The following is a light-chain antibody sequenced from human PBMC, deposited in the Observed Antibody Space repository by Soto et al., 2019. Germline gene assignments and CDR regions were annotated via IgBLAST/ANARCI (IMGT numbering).Light chain of an antibody. Sequence: EIMMTQSPATLAVSPGERAALSCRASQSVNSNFAWYQQRPGQAPRLLIYDASTRATDIPARFSGSGSGTEFTLTISSLQSEDLAVYYCQQYNNWPYTLGQGTKVEIK. CDR1: QSVNSN. CDR3: QQYNNWPYT. J-gene: IGKJ2*01. CDR2: DAS. V-gene: IGKV3-15*01.